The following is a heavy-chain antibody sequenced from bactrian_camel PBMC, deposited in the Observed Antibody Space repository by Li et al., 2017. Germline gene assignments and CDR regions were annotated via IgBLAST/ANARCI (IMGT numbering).Heavy chain of an antibody. D-gene: IGHD2*01. CDR2: INSVGGST. V-gene: IGHV3S40*01. J-gene: IGHJ4*01. Sequence: VQLVESGGALVQPGESLRLSCAASGFTFSTYSMSWVRQAPGKGLEWVSAINSVGGSTYYADSVKGRFTISRDNAKNTLYLQMNTLNSEDTAMYYCAAERAPSGRFCTNLTTARPTYWGPGTQVTVS. CDR1: GFTFSTYS. CDR3: AAERAPSGRFCTNLTTARPTY.